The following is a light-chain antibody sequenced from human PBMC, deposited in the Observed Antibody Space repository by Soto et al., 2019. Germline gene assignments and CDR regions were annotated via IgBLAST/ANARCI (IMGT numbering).Light chain of an antibody. Sequence: QSVLTQPPSASGTPGQRVTISCSGSSSNVGSNYVYWYQQLPGTAPKLLIFFNNQRPSGVPDRFSGSKSGTSASLAISGLRSVDESDYYCAAWDDSLSGFVFGTGTKLTVL. V-gene: IGLV1-47*02. CDR3: AAWDDSLSGFV. J-gene: IGLJ1*01. CDR2: FNN. CDR1: SSNVGSNY.